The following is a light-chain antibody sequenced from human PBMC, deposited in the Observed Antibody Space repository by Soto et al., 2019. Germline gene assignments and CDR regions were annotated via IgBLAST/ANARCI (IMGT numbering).Light chain of an antibody. J-gene: IGLJ1*01. V-gene: IGLV2-14*01. Sequence: QSVLTQPASVSGSPGQSITISCTGTSSDVGGYNYVSWYQQHPGKAPKLMIYDVSNRPSGVSNRFSGSKSGNTASLTISGLQAEDEADYYRSSYTGSSTHYVFGTGTKVTVL. CDR2: DVS. CDR1: SSDVGGYNY. CDR3: SSYTGSSTHYV.